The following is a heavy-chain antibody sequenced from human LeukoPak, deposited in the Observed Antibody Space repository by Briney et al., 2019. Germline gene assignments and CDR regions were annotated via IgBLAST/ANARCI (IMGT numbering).Heavy chain of an antibody. J-gene: IGHJ5*02. CDR2: IYYSGST. CDR1: GGSISSSSYY. Sequence: PSETLSLTCTVSGGSISSSSYYWGWIRQPPGKGLEWIGSIYYSGSTYYNPSLKSRVTISVDTSKNQFSLKLSSVTAADTAVYYCASSGWPEGNWFDPWGQGTLVTVSS. D-gene: IGHD6-19*01. CDR3: ASSGWPEGNWFDP. V-gene: IGHV4-39*07.